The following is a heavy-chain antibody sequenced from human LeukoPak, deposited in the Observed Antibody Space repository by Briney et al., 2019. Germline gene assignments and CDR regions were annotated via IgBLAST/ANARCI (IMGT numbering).Heavy chain of an antibody. D-gene: IGHD6-13*01. J-gene: IGHJ4*02. Sequence: SETLSLTCSVSGDSITGYYWGWIRQPPGKGLEWIGEINHSGSTNYNPSLKSRVTISVDTSKNQFSLKLSSVTAADTAVYYCARHKRIPYSNRGIDYWGQGTLVTVSS. CDR3: ARHKRIPYSNRGIDY. V-gene: IGHV4-34*01. CDR1: GDSITGYY. CDR2: INHSGST.